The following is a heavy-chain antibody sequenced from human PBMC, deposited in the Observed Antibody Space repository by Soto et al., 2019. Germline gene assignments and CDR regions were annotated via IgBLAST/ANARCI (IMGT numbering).Heavy chain of an antibody. V-gene: IGHV4-31*03. Sequence: LSLTCTVSGGSTSSGGYYWSWIRQHPGKGLEWIGYIYYSGTTYYNPSLKSRVTISVDTSKNQFSLKLSSVSAADTALYYCARCSLVVVPAPGFDPWGRGTLVTVSS. CDR2: IYYSGTT. CDR3: ARCSLVVVPAPGFDP. J-gene: IGHJ5*02. CDR1: GGSTSSGGYY. D-gene: IGHD2-2*01.